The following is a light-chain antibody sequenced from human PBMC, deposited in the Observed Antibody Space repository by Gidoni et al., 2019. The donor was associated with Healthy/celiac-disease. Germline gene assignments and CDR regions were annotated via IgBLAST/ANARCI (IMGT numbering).Light chain of an antibody. Sequence: QSVLTPPPSASGTPGQRVTISCSGSSSNIGSNYVYWYQQLPGTAPKLLRYRNNQRPSGVPDRFSGSKSGTSASLAISGLRSEDEADYYCAAWDDSLSGWVFGGGTKLTVL. J-gene: IGLJ3*02. V-gene: IGLV1-47*01. CDR1: SSNIGSNY. CDR3: AAWDDSLSGWV. CDR2: RNN.